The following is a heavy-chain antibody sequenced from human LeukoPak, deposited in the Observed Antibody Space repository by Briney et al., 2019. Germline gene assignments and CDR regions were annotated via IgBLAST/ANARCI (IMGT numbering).Heavy chain of an antibody. D-gene: IGHD3-22*01. V-gene: IGHV4-4*07. CDR1: GAYISDYP. Sequence: SETLSLTCSVPGAYISDYPWSWIRQPAGRRLEWIGLLYPSGITFYNPSLESRVTMSVDKSKNQFSLKLSSVTAADTAVYYCARQNYDSNAYYFGLWGQGSLVNVSS. CDR3: ARQNYDSNAYYFGL. J-gene: IGHJ4*02. CDR2: LYPSGIT.